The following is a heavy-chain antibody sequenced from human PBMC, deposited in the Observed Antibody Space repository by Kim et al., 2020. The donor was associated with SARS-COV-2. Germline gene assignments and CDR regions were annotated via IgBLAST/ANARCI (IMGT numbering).Heavy chain of an antibody. Sequence: GGSLRLSCAASGLTLSDYRIYWVRQAPGKGLVWVSRFNSDGSFTTYADSVKGRFTVSRDYADNSVYLQMNNLRVEDTAVYYCEVRATGGFVRWCHGTVVT. D-gene: IGHD2-15*01. CDR1: GLTLSDYR. CDR2: FNSDGSFT. J-gene: IGHJ4*01. V-gene: IGHV3-74*01. CDR3: EVRATGGFVR.